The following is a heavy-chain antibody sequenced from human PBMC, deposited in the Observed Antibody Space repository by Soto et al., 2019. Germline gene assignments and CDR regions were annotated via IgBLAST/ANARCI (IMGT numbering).Heavy chain of an antibody. J-gene: IGHJ5*02. CDR1: GYTFTGYY. D-gene: IGHD5-18*01. Sequence: ASVKVSCKASGYTFTGYYMHWVRQAPGQGLEWMGWINPNSGGTNYAQKFQGRVTMTRDTSISTAYMELSSLRAEDTAVYYCARGPEYSYALFDPWGQGTLVTVSS. V-gene: IGHV1-2*02. CDR3: ARGPEYSYALFDP. CDR2: INPNSGGT.